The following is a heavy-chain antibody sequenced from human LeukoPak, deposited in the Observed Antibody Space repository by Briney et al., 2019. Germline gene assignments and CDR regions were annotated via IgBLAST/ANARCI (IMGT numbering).Heavy chain of an antibody. CDR1: GYTFTGYY. CDR2: INPNTGGT. V-gene: IGHV1-2*02. Sequence: GASVKVSCKASGYTFTGYYMHWVRQAPGQGLEWMGWINPNTGGTNYAQKFQGRVTMTRDTSITTAYMELSSLRSDDTAVYYCVRTDTAMVTEGYWGQGTLVTVSS. D-gene: IGHD5-18*01. CDR3: VRTDTAMVTEGY. J-gene: IGHJ4*02.